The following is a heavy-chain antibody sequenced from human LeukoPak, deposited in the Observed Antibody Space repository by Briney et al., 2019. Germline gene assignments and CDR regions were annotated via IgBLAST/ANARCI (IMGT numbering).Heavy chain of an antibody. V-gene: IGHV3-23*01. Sequence: GGSLRLSCVASGFTFSSYSMNWVRQAPGKGLEWLSGISPRGGGTYYADSVKGRFTISRDDSKNTLSLQMNSLRVEDTAVYYCGRDLAWGAFDYWGQGTLVTVSS. CDR1: GFTFSSYS. D-gene: IGHD7-27*01. CDR3: GRDLAWGAFDY. CDR2: ISPRGGGT. J-gene: IGHJ4*02.